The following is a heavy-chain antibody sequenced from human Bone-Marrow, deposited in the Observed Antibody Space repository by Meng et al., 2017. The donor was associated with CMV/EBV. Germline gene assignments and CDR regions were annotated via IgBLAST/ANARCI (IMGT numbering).Heavy chain of an antibody. CDR2: ISYDVNNK. CDR1: GVNFAAYP. Sequence: GGSLRLSCAASGVNFAAYPINWVRQTPGKGLEWVAFISYDVNNKYYAHSVRGRFSVSRDNSKTTVFLQMDGLTVEDTAVYYCARDMAIFGVKLYGMDVWGQRTSVAASS. CDR3: ARDMAIFGVKLYGMDV. D-gene: IGHD3-3*01. J-gene: IGHJ6*01. V-gene: IGHV3-30-3*01.